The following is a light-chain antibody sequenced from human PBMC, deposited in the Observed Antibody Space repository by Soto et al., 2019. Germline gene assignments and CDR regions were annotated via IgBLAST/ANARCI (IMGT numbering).Light chain of an antibody. V-gene: IGKV3-20*01. CDR1: QSISSDY. Sequence: EIVLTQSPGALSLSPGERATLSCRASQSISSDYLAWYQQKPGQAPRLLIYGASSRATGIPDRFSCSGSGTDFTLTIIRLEPEESAIYYCQQFGSWTFGQGTKVEIK. CDR3: QQFGSWT. CDR2: GAS. J-gene: IGKJ1*01.